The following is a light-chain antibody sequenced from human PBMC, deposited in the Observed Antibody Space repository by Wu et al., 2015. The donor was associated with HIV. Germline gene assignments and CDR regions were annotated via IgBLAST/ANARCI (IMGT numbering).Light chain of an antibody. CDR3: QQFKTYPLT. CDR1: QGVNSD. V-gene: IGKV1-13*02. CDR2: SAS. J-gene: IGKJ4*01. Sequence: IQLTQSPSSLSASVGDRVTITCRASQGVNSDLAWYQQKPGKAPKLLIYSASALESGVPSRFSGSGLGTEFTLTISSPQPEDLATYYCQQFKTYPLTFGGGTKVEIK.